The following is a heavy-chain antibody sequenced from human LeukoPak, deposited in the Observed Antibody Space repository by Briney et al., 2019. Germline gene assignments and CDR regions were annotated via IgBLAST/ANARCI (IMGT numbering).Heavy chain of an antibody. V-gene: IGHV4-59*05. J-gene: IGHJ6*03. CDR2: VYYSGST. CDR3: ARQIRGSRPPNYYYMDV. D-gene: IGHD6-6*01. Sequence: SETLSLTCTVSGGSISSYYWSWIRQPPGKGLEWIGSVYYSGSTYYNPSLKSRVTISVDTSKNQFSLKLSSVTAADTAVYYCARQIRGSRPPNYYYMDVWGKGTTVTVSS. CDR1: GGSISSYY.